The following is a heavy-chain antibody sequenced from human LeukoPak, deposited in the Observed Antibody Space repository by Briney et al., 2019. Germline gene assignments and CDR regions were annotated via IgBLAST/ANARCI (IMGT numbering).Heavy chain of an antibody. J-gene: IGHJ4*02. CDR2: ISSSSSYI. D-gene: IGHD3-10*01. CDR1: GFTFSSYS. Sequence: KPGGSLRLSCAASGFTFSSYSMNWVRQAPGEGLEWVSSISSSSSYIFYADSVKGRFTISRDNAKNSLYLQMNNLRAEDTAVYYCARDSTPPYYYGAGPPDYWGQGTLVSVSS. CDR3: ARDSTPPYYYGAGPPDY. V-gene: IGHV3-21*01.